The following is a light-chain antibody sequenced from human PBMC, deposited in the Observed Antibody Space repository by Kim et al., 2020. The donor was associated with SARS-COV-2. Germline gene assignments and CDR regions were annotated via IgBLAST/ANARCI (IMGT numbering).Light chain of an antibody. Sequence: EIVLTQSPATLSLSPGEGATLSCRASQSINTYLAWYQQKPGQPPRLLIYDASNRATGIPARFSGSGSGTDFTLTISSLEPEDFAVYYCHQRSAWPITFGGGTKVEI. CDR2: DAS. J-gene: IGKJ4*01. V-gene: IGKV3-11*01. CDR3: HQRSAWPIT. CDR1: QSINTY.